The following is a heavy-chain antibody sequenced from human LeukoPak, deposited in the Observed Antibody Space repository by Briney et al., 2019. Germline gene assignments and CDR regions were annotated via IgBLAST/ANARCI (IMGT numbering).Heavy chain of an antibody. CDR3: AKVATWTYFDA. D-gene: IGHD3/OR15-3a*01. CDR1: QFTFTTYA. Sequence: GGSLRLSCAASQFTFTTYAMSWVRQAPGRGLEWVSSIGVSGVPTYYADSVKCRFTISRDNSQNTLYLQMNSLGADDTAVYYCAKVATWTYFDAWGQGSLVTVSS. J-gene: IGHJ4*02. V-gene: IGHV3-23*01. CDR2: IGVSGVPT.